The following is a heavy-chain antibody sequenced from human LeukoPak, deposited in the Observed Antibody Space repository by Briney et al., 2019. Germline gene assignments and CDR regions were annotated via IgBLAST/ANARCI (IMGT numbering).Heavy chain of an antibody. J-gene: IGHJ6*03. V-gene: IGHV3-11*04. D-gene: IGHD2-2*01. CDR3: ARDPGDCSSTSCYWGITGAYYYMDV. Sequence: PGGSLRLSCAASGFTFSDYYMSWIRQAPGKGLEWVSYISSSGSTIYYADSVKGRFTISRDNAKNSLYLQMNSLRAEDTAVYYCARDPGDCSSTSCYWGITGAYYYMDVWGKGTTVTVSS. CDR2: ISSSGSTI. CDR1: GFTFSDYY.